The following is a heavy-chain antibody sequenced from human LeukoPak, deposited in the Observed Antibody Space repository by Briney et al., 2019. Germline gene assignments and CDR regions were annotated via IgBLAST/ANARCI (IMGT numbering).Heavy chain of an antibody. CDR2: ISSSSSYI. V-gene: IGHV3-21*01. CDR1: GFTFSSYS. J-gene: IGHJ4*02. CDR3: ARDTHSRYGGNENDY. Sequence: GGSLRLSCAASGFTFSSYSMNWVRQAPGKGLEWVSSISSSSSYIYYAESVKGRFTISRDNAKNSLYLQMNSLRAEDTAVYYCARDTHSRYGGNENDYWGQGTLVTVSS. D-gene: IGHD4-23*01.